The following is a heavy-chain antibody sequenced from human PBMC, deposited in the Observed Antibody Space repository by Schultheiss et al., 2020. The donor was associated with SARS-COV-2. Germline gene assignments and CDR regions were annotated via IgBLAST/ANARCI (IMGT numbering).Heavy chain of an antibody. J-gene: IGHJ5*02. Sequence: GESLKISCAASDFTFNTYWMHWVRQVPGKGLVWVSAIGADSGGRDYADSVRGRFIISRDNAKNSLYLQMNSLRAEDTAVYYCARHSPYGSGRGVWFDPWGQGTLVTVSS. CDR1: DFTFNTYW. CDR3: ARHSPYGSGRGVWFDP. V-gene: IGHV3-74*01. CDR2: IGADSGGR. D-gene: IGHD3-10*01.